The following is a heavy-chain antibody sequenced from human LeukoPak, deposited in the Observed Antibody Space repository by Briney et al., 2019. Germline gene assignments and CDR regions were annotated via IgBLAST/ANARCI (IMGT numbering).Heavy chain of an antibody. D-gene: IGHD1-7*01. CDR1: GFSFSNYW. CDR2: ISSNGGST. CDR3: VKGSVTGTALDY. Sequence: GGSLRLSCTASGFSFSNYWMHWVRQAPGKGLEYVSAISSNGGSTYYADSVKGRFTISRDNSKNTLYLQMSSLRAEDTAVYYCVKGSVTGTALDYWGQGTLVTVSS. J-gene: IGHJ4*02. V-gene: IGHV3-64D*09.